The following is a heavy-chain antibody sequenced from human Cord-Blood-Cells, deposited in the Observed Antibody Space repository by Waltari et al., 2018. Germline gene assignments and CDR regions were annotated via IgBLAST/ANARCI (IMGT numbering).Heavy chain of an antibody. CDR2: ISSSSSYI. Sequence: EVQLVESGGGLVMPGGSLSLSCAASGFTFSRYSMNWVRQAPGKVLGWVSSISSSSSYINYADSVKGRFTISRDNAKNSLYLQMNSLRAEDTAVYYCATPREWGQGTLVTVSS. J-gene: IGHJ4*02. V-gene: IGHV3-21*01. CDR1: GFTFSRYS. CDR3: ATPRE.